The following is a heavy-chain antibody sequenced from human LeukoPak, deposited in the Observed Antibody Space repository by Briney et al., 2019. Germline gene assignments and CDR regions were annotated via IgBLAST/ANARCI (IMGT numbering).Heavy chain of an antibody. CDR1: AGSISSSY. Sequence: TSETLSLTCTVSAGSISSSYWSWIRQPPGKGLESIGYIYYNGHTNYNPSLKSRVTISVDTSKNQFTLKLSSVTAADTAVYYCATILPVNYYMDVWGKGTRVPVSS. D-gene: IGHD2-21*01. V-gene: IGHV4-59*01. CDR2: IYYNGHT. CDR3: ATILPVNYYMDV. J-gene: IGHJ6*03.